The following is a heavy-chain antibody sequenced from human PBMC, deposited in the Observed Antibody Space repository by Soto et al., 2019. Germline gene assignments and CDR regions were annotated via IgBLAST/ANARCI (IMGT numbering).Heavy chain of an antibody. CDR2: IYAGGDT. D-gene: IGHD2-15*01. V-gene: IGHV3-53*01. CDR3: ARGLGFCSGGACYEY. Sequence: VGSLRLSCAASGFSVSDNYVTWVRQAPGKGLEWVSVIYAGGDTFYADSVKGRFTISRDTSENMVYLQMRSLRVEDTAVYHCARGLGFCSGGACYEYWGQGTVVTVSS. CDR1: GFSVSDNY. J-gene: IGHJ4*02.